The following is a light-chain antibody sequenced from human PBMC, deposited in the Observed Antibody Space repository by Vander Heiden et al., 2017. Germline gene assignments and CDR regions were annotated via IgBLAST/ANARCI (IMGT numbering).Light chain of an antibody. CDR2: DAS. CDR3: QQRSNWPGYT. CDR1: QRVSSY. V-gene: IGKV3-11*01. J-gene: IGKJ2*01. Sequence: IVLTQSPATLSLSPGERATLSCRASQRVSSYLAWYQQKPGQAPRPLIYDASNRATGIPARFSGSGSGTDFTLTISSLEPEDFAVYYCQQRSNWPGYTFGQGTKLEIK.